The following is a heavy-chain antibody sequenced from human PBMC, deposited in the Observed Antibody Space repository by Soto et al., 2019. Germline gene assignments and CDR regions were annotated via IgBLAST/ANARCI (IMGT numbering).Heavy chain of an antibody. CDR3: TTDIQILELRYFDWLLPPSDY. J-gene: IGHJ4*02. V-gene: IGHV3-15*07. D-gene: IGHD3-9*01. Sequence: GGSLRLSCAASGFTFSNAWMNWVRQAPGKGLEWVGRIKSKTDGGTTDYAAPVKGRFTISRDDSKNTRYLQMNSLKTEDTAVYYCTTDIQILELRYFDWLLPPSDYWGQGTLVTVSS. CDR2: IKSKTDGGTT. CDR1: GFTFSNAW.